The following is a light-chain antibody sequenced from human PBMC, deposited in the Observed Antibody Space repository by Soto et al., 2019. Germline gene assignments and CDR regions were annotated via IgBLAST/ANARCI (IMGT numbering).Light chain of an antibody. CDR3: QHYSSYSVFT. Sequence: DIQMTQSPSTLSASVGDRVTITCRASQSISRWLAWYQQKPGKAPKLLIYKASNLESGVPSRFRGSGSGTDFTLTISCLQPDDFATYYCQHYSSYSVFTFGPGTKVDIK. CDR1: QSISRW. CDR2: KAS. V-gene: IGKV1-5*03. J-gene: IGKJ3*01.